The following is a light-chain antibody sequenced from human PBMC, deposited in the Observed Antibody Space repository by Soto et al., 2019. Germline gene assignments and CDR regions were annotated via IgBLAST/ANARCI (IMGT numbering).Light chain of an antibody. CDR2: GSA. J-gene: IGKJ1*01. CDR3: QQYHSWPA. V-gene: IGKV3-15*01. CDR1: QSVFSS. Sequence: EIVMTQSPATLSVSPGARATLSCRASQSVFSSLAWYQQRPGQAPRLLIYGSATRATGIPDRFSGSGSGTEFTLTISSLQSEDSAVYYCQQYHSWPAFGQGTKVEIK.